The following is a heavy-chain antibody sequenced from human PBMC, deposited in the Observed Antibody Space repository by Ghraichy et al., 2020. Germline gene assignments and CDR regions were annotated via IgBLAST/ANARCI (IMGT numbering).Heavy chain of an antibody. CDR1: GGNFSSPA. D-gene: IGHD3-22*01. Sequence: SVKVSCKASGGNFSSPAINWVRQSPRQVLEWMGGIIPIFGTANYAQKFQGRVTITADESTRTAYMELSSLRSEDTAVYYCARDLKGIHYDSSGTAWGQGFLVNISS. CDR3: ARDLKGIHYDSSGTA. J-gene: IGHJ5*02. CDR2: IIPIFGTA. V-gene: IGHV1-69*13.